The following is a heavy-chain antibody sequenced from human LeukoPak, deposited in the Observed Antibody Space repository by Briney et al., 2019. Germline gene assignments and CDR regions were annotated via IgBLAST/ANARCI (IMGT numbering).Heavy chain of an antibody. J-gene: IGHJ4*02. CDR3: AREPRYSDYAMDY. CDR1: GFTFSSYS. Sequence: GGSLRLSCAASGFTFSSYSMNWVRQAPGKGLEWVSYISSSSSSIFYADSVKGRFTISRDNAKNSLYLQMNSLRDEDTAVYYCAREPRYSDYAMDYWGQGTLATVSS. D-gene: IGHD3-16*01. V-gene: IGHV3-48*02. CDR2: ISSSSSSI.